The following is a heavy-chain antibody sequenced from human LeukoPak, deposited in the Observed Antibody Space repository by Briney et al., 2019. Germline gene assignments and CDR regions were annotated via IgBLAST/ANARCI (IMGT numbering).Heavy chain of an antibody. D-gene: IGHD6-13*01. Sequence: PSQTLSLTCTASGGSISSYSWNWIRQSPGKGLEWVGYVSYRGSTHYNPSLTSRVTISLDTSKNQFSLELSSVTAAGTAVYYCASDMTRAVPIPGTYYNAYAMDVWGQGTTVTVSS. V-gene: IGHV4-59*01. CDR1: GGSISSYS. CDR3: ASDMTRAVPIPGTYYNAYAMDV. J-gene: IGHJ6*02. CDR2: VSYRGST.